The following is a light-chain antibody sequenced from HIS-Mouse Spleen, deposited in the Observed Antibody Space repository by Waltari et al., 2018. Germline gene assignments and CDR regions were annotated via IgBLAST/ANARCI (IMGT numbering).Light chain of an antibody. CDR3: QQFNSYPQGFT. J-gene: IGKJ3*01. CDR2: DAS. Sequence: AIQLTQSPSSLSASVGDRVTITCRASQGISSALAWYQQKPGKAPKLLIYDASSLESGVPSRFSGSGSGTDFTLTISSLQPEDFATYYCQQFNSYPQGFTFGPGTKVAIK. V-gene: IGKV1-13*02. CDR1: QGISSA.